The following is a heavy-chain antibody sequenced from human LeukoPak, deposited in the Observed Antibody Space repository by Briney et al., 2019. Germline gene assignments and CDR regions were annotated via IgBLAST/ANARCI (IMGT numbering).Heavy chain of an antibody. Sequence: ASVKVSCKAFGYTFNGYYIHWVRQAPGQGLEWMGWINPNSGGTNYAQKFQGRVTMTRDTSISTAYMELSRLRSDDTAVFYCATSSGWKSNIDYWGQGTLVTVSS. J-gene: IGHJ4*02. CDR3: ATSSGWKSNIDY. CDR2: INPNSGGT. CDR1: GYTFNGYY. V-gene: IGHV1-2*02. D-gene: IGHD6-19*01.